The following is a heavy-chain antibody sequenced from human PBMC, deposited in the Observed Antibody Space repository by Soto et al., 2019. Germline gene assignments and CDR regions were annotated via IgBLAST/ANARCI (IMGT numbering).Heavy chain of an antibody. CDR3: ARSEATVLDY. CDR2: THHSGRT. CDR1: GGSMSSSNW. Sequence: QVQLQESGPGLVKPSGTLSLTCTVSGGSMSSSNWWNWVRQPPGKGLEWIGETHHSGRTNYKPSLKRRVTISVDKSKNHFSLKLSSVTAADTAVYYCARSEATVLDYWGQGTLVTVSS. J-gene: IGHJ4*02. V-gene: IGHV4-4*02. D-gene: IGHD4-17*01.